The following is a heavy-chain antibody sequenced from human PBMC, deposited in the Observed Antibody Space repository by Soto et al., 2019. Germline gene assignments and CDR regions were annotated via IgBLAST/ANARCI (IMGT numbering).Heavy chain of an antibody. D-gene: IGHD2-15*01. CDR1: GFTFTSYS. V-gene: IGHV3-21*01. J-gene: IGHJ4*02. Sequence: EVQLVESGGGLVKPGGSLRLSCISSGFTFTSYSMNWVRQAPGKGLEWVSSITSSSSYIYYADSVKGRFTISRDNAKKSLYLQMNSLTAEDTAIYYCARDGALGCAAGSYNGGFDYWGQGTLVTVSS. CDR2: ITSSSSYI. CDR3: ARDGALGCAAGSYNGGFDY.